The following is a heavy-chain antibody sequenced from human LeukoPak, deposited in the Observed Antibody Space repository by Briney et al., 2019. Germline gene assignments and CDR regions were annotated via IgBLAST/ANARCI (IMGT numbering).Heavy chain of an antibody. Sequence: GGSLRLSCAASGFTVSSNYMSWVRQAPGKGLEWVSLIYSGGSTYYADSVKGRFTISRDNSKNTLYLQMNSLRAEDTAVYYCAKVSVRGVKNWFDPWGQGTLVTVSS. J-gene: IGHJ5*02. CDR1: GFTVSSNY. V-gene: IGHV3-53*01. CDR3: AKVSVRGVKNWFDP. D-gene: IGHD3-10*01. CDR2: IYSGGST.